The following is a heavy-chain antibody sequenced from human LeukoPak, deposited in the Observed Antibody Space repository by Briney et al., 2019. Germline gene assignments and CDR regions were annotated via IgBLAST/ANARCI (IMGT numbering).Heavy chain of an antibody. Sequence: SVKVSCKASGGTFSSYAISWVRQAPGQGLEWMGGIIPIFGTANYAQKFRGRVTITADKSTRTAYMELSSLRSEDTAVYYCARDAGVTSEGYYFDYWGQGTLVTVSS. V-gene: IGHV1-69*06. CDR1: GGTFSSYA. CDR2: IIPIFGTA. J-gene: IGHJ4*02. CDR3: ARDAGVTSEGYYFDY. D-gene: IGHD5-18*01.